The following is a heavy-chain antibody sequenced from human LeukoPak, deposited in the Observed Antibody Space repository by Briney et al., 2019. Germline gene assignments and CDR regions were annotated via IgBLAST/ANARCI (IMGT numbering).Heavy chain of an antibody. CDR3: ARGLRLGEYWFDP. V-gene: IGHV3-23*01. D-gene: IGHD3-16*01. CDR1: GFTFRSFA. CDR2: INDNGAGT. J-gene: IGHJ5*02. Sequence: GGSLRLSCAASGFTFRSFAMSWVRQAPGKGLKWVSTINDNGAGTYYADSVNGRFTVARDNSYNTVSLQMNSLRAEDTAVYYCARGLRLGEYWFDPWGQGTLVTVSS.